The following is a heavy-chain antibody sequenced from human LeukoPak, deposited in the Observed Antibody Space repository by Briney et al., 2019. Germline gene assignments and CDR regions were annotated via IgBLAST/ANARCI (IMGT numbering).Heavy chain of an antibody. J-gene: IGHJ4*02. CDR2: IRYDGSNK. CDR1: GFTFSSYG. CDR3: ANFEAVAVSRVDY. V-gene: IGHV3-30*02. D-gene: IGHD6-19*01. Sequence: PGGSLRLSCAASGFTFSSYGMHWVRQAPGKGLEWVAFIRYDGSNKYYADSVKGRFTISRDNSKNTLYLQMNSLRAEDTAVYYCANFEAVAVSRVDYWGQGTLVTVSS.